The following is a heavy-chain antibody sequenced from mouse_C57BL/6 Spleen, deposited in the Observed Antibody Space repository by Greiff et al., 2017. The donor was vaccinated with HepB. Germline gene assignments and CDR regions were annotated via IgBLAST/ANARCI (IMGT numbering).Heavy chain of an antibody. Sequence: EVQLQESGAELVRPGASVKLSCTASGFNIKDDYMHWVKQRPEQGLEWIGWIDPENGDTEYASKFQGKATITADTSSNTAYLQLSSLTSEDTAVYYCTGAYYSNPYAMDYWGQGTSVTVSS. D-gene: IGHD2-5*01. CDR3: TGAYYSNPYAMDY. J-gene: IGHJ4*01. CDR1: GFNIKDDY. CDR2: IDPENGDT. V-gene: IGHV14-4*01.